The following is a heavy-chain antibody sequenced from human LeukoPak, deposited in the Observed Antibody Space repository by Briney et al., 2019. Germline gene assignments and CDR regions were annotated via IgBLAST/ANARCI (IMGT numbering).Heavy chain of an antibody. CDR3: ATYRRPFSDWGSYYFDY. Sequence: TGGSLRLSCAASGFTFSNHGMHWVRQAPGKGLEWVAFIRYDGTDKYYADSVKGRFTISRDNSKNTLYLQLNSLRAEDTALYYCATYRRPFSDWGSYYFDYWGQGTLVTVSS. D-gene: IGHD3-16*01. V-gene: IGHV3-30*02. CDR1: GFTFSNHG. CDR2: IRYDGTDK. J-gene: IGHJ4*02.